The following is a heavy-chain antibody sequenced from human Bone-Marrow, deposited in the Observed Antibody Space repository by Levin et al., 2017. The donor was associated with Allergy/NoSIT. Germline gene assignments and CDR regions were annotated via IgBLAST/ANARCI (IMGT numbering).Heavy chain of an antibody. Sequence: GESLKISCAASGFSFSSHWMSWVRQAPGEGLEWVAKIKQDGSEEYYVDSVRGRFTISRDNAKNSLYLQMNNLRAEDTAVYYCALGGAYYPDWGQGTLVTVSS. V-gene: IGHV3-7*01. CDR3: ALGGAYYPD. J-gene: IGHJ4*02. CDR1: GFSFSSHW. D-gene: IGHD3-22*01. CDR2: IKQDGSEE.